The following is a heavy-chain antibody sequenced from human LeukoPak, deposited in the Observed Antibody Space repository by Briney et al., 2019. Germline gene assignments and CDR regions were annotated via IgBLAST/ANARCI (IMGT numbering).Heavy chain of an antibody. D-gene: IGHD5-24*01. V-gene: IGHV1-69*05. CDR2: IIPIFGTA. J-gene: IGHJ4*02. CDR3: ARTRRDGYSYFDY. Sequence: SVKVSCKASGGTFSSYAISWVRQAPRQGLEWMGGIIPIFGTANYAQKFQGRVTITTDESTSTAYMELSSLRSEDTAVYYCARTRRDGYSYFDYWGQGTLVTVAS. CDR1: GGTFSSYA.